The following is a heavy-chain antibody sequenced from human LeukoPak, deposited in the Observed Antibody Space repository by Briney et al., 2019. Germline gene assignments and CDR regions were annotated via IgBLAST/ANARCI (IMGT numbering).Heavy chain of an antibody. V-gene: IGHV4-39*01. D-gene: IGHD2-21*02. CDR1: GGSISRSNYY. CDR3: ARHVSTSSCGADCYSGGLDV. J-gene: IGHJ6*02. Sequence: SETLSLTCTVSGGSISRSNYYWAWIRQPPGEGLEWIGSIYYSGSTYYYPSLKSRVTISVDTSKNQFSLKLSSVTAADTAVYYCARHVSTSSCGADCYSGGLDVWGQGTTVTVSS. CDR2: IYYSGST.